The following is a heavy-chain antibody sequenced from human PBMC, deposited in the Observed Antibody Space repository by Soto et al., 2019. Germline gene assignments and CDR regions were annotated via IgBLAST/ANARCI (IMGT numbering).Heavy chain of an antibody. J-gene: IGHJ4*02. V-gene: IGHV3-23*01. D-gene: IGHD2-2*01. CDR2: ISGSGGTT. Sequence: EVQLLESGGGLVQPGGSLRLSCAASGFTFRNDAMSWARHAPGKGLEWVSAISGSGGTTHYAYSVKGRFTISRDNSKNTLYLQMNSLRVEDTAVYYCAKDRSSTSCYAFDYWGQGSLVTVSS. CDR3: AKDRSSTSCYAFDY. CDR1: GFTFRNDA.